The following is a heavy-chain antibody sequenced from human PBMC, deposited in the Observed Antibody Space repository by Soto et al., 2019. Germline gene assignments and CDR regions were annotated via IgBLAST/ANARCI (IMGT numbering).Heavy chain of an antibody. CDR2: INHSGST. CDR3: ARGKPLIHLGELSLPHFDY. Sequence: SETLSLTCAVYGGSFSGYYWSWIRQPPGKGLEWIGEINHSGSTNYNPSLKSRVTISVDTSKNQFSLKLSSVTAADTAVYYCARGKPLIHLGELSLPHFDYWGQGTLVTVSS. D-gene: IGHD3-16*02. J-gene: IGHJ4*02. CDR1: GGSFSGYY. V-gene: IGHV4-34*01.